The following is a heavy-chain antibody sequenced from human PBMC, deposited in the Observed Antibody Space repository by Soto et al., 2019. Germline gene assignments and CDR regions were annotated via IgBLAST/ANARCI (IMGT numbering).Heavy chain of an antibody. Sequence: EVQLLESGGGLVQFGGSPRLSCAASGFMFSSYAMSWVRQAPGKGLEWVSVISGSADSTYYADSVKGRFTISRDNSKDTLYLQMNSLRAEDTAVYYCANTFFSGSGSYRGWFDPWGQGTLVTVSS. CDR3: ANTFFSGSGSYRGWFDP. D-gene: IGHD3-10*01. CDR2: ISGSADST. J-gene: IGHJ5*02. V-gene: IGHV3-23*01. CDR1: GFMFSSYA.